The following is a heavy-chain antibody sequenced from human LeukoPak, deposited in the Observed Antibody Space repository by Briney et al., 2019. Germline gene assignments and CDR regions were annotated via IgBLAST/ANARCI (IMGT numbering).Heavy chain of an antibody. CDR3: ARGPRGFLN. Sequence: SETLSLTCAVYGGSFSGYYWSWIRQPPGKGLEWIGEINHSGSTNYNPSLKSRVTILVDTSKNQFSLKLSSVTAADTAVYYCARGPRGFLNWGQGTLVTVSS. CDR2: INHSGST. J-gene: IGHJ4*02. CDR1: GGSFSGYY. V-gene: IGHV4-34*01.